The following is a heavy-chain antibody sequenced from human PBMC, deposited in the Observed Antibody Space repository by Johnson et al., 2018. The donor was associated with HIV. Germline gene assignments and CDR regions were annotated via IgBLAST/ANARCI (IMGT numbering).Heavy chain of an antibody. V-gene: IGHV3-30-3*01. D-gene: IGHD6-13*01. CDR1: GFTFSSYA. J-gene: IGHJ3*02. Sequence: QVQLVESGGGVVQPGRSLRLSCAASGFTFSSYAMHWVRQAPGKGLEWVAVISSAGRNKYYADSVKGRFPIPRDTSKNTLSLQMNSLRTEDTAVSYCARDGGSSWYGGDDAFDIWGQETMVTVSS. CDR2: ISSAGRNK. CDR3: ARDGGSSWYGGDDAFDI.